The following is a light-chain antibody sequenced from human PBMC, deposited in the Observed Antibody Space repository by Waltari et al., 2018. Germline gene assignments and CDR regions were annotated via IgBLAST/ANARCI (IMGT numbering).Light chain of an antibody. CDR1: SRDVGGYSL. V-gene: IGLV2-23*01. CDR2: EDT. Sequence: QSALTQPASVSGSPGQPITISCTGTSRDVGGYSLVPWYRQHPGEAPRVIIFEDTKRPSGVSNRFSGSESGNTASLTISGLQAEDEADYYCCSYTLTNTWLFGGGTKLTVL. CDR3: CSYTLTNTWL. J-gene: IGLJ3*02.